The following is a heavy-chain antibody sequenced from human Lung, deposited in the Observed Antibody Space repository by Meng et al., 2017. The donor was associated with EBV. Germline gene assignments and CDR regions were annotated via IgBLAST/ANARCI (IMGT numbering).Heavy chain of an antibody. J-gene: IGHJ4*02. V-gene: IGHV7-4-1*02. Sequence: QVQLVQSGSELKKPXASVKGSCTASGYTFTSYAMNWVRQAPGQGLEWMGWINTNTGNPTYAQDFTGRYVFSLDTSVSTAYLQISSLKAEDTAVYYCARDPDSAVCVNCSSWGQGTLVNVSS. CDR1: GYTFTSYA. CDR3: ARDPDSAVCVNCSS. CDR2: INTNTGNP. D-gene: IGHD6-13*01.